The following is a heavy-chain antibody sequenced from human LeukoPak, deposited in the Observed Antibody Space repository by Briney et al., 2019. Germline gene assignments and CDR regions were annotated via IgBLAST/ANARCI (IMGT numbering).Heavy chain of an antibody. V-gene: IGHV1-18*01. Sequence: ASVKVSCTALRYTLTDYPISWVRQAPGQGFQWMGWMSPQTGKTRYARKFLGRVTITTDTSTNTAYMELRSLTSDDTAVYYCARGGGVADPWGQGTLVIVSS. CDR1: RYTLTDYP. CDR3: ARGGGVADP. J-gene: IGHJ5*02. CDR2: MSPQTGKT. D-gene: IGHD3-16*01.